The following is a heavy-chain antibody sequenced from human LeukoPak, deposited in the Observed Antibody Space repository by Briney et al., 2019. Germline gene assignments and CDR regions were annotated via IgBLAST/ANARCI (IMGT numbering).Heavy chain of an antibody. CDR3: ARTSREMTTSTGYFDY. V-gene: IGHV1-69*13. D-gene: IGHD5-24*01. J-gene: IGHJ4*02. CDR1: GGTFSSYA. Sequence: SVKVSCKASGGTFSSYAISWVRQAPGQGLEWMGGIIPIFGTANYAQKFQGRVTITADESTSTAYMGLSSLRSEDTAVYYCARTSREMTTSTGYFDYWGQGTLVTVSS. CDR2: IIPIFGTA.